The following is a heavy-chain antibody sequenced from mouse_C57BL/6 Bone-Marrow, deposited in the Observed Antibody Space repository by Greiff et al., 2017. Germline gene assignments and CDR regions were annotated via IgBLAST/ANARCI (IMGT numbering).Heavy chain of an antibody. J-gene: IGHJ3*01. CDR2: IRLKSDNYAT. V-gene: IGHV6-3*01. Sequence: DVQLQESGGGLVQPGGSMKLSCVASGFTFSNYWMNWVRQSPEKGLEWVAQIRLKSDNYATHYAESVKGRFTISRDDSKSSVYLQRNKLRAEDTGIYYCTVELRLAYWGQGTLVTVSA. CDR1: GFTFSNYW. CDR3: TVELRLAY. D-gene: IGHD3-2*02.